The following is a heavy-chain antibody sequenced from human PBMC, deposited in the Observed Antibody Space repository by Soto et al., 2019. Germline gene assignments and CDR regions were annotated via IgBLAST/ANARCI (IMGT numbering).Heavy chain of an antibody. CDR3: ARERGSGYYHFDH. CDR1: GGSISGYY. Sequence: SETLSLTFTVSGGSISGYYWSWIRQSPVKGLEWIGYIYSSGSTKYKPSLQSRVAISIDTSKNLISLNLSSVASADTAVYYCARERGSGYYHFDHLGQGTLLTVSS. CDR2: IYSSGST. D-gene: IGHD5-12*01. V-gene: IGHV4-59*01. J-gene: IGHJ4*02.